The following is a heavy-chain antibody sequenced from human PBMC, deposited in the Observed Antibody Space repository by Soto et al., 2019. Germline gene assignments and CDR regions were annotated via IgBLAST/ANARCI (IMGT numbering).Heavy chain of an antibody. V-gene: IGHV3-53*01. D-gene: IGHD5-12*01. CDR2: IYSGGST. CDR3: ARGLEWLRSKASDY. Sequence: GGSLRLSCAASGFTVSSNYMSWVRQAPGKGLEWVSVIYSGGSTYYADSVKGRFTISRDNSKNTLYLQMNSLRAEDTAVYYCARGLEWLRSKASDYWGQGTLVTVSS. J-gene: IGHJ4*02. CDR1: GFTVSSNY.